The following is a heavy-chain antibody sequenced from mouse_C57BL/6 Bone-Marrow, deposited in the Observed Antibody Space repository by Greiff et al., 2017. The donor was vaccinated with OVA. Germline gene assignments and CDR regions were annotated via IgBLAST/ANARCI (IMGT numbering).Heavy chain of an antibody. CDR1: GYTFTDYY. CDR3: ARLIYYDYGGFAY. Sequence: EVQLQQSGPVLVKPGASVKMSCKASGYTFTDYYMNWVKQSHGKSLEWIGVINPYNGGTSYNQKFKGKATLTVDKSSSTAYMELNSLTSEDSAVYYCARLIYYDYGGFAYWGQGTLVTVSA. V-gene: IGHV1-19*01. J-gene: IGHJ3*01. CDR2: INPYNGGT. D-gene: IGHD2-4*01.